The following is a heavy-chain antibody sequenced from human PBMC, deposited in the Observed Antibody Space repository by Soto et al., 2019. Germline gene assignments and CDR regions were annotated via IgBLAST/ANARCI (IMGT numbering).Heavy chain of an antibody. Sequence: XGSLGLSCAGSGFSLSSYTMSWVRQAPGKGLEWVSSISGSSTYIFYADSVRGRFTTSRDNDKNSLYMQMNSLGAEDTAIYDCERGPGRSSRTSYFQHWGQGTLVTVSS. D-gene: IGHD6-6*01. CDR3: ERGPGRSSRTSYFQH. CDR1: GFSLSSYT. J-gene: IGHJ1*01. CDR2: ISGSSTYI. V-gene: IGHV3-21*06.